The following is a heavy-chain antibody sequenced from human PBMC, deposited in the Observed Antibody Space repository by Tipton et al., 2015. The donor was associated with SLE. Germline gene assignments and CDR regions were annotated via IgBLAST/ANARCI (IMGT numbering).Heavy chain of an antibody. V-gene: IGHV4-39*07. CDR1: GGSISTSSYY. CDR3: AGSRSQEVGDKRGFDF. Sequence: TLSLTCIVSGGSISTSSYYWGWIRQSPGKGLEWIGSINYSGSTLYNPSLKSRVAISVDTSWSQFSLRLNSVTAADTATYYCAGSRSQEVGDKRGFDFWGQGTLVTVSS. CDR2: INYSGST. D-gene: IGHD4-17*01. J-gene: IGHJ4*02.